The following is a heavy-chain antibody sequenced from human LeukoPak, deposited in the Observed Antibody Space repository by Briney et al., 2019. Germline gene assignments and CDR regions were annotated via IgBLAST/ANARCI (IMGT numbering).Heavy chain of an antibody. V-gene: IGHV3-53*01. D-gene: IGHD3-22*01. Sequence: GGSLRLSCAASGFTVSSNYMSWVRQAPGKGLEWVSVIYSGGSTYYTDSVKGRFTISRDNSKNTLYLQMNSLRAEDTAVYYCARLSDSSGYLGHFDYWGQGTLVTVSS. CDR3: ARLSDSSGYLGHFDY. CDR2: IYSGGST. J-gene: IGHJ4*02. CDR1: GFTVSSNY.